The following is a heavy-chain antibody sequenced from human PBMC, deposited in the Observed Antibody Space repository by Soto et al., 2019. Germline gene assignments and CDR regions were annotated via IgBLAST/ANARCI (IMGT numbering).Heavy chain of an antibody. CDR2: MSGSA. V-gene: IGHV4-39*07. CDR1: VDSISTGTYF. J-gene: IGHJ4*02. D-gene: IGHD3-22*01. CDR3: ARGRTIRTRSYYDSSGYRDY. Sequence: SETLSLTCSVSVDSISTGTYFWGWIRQPPGKGLEWIGSMSGSAYYNPSLKSRVTISVDTSKNQFSLKLSSVTAADTAVYYCARGRTIRTRSYYDSSGYRDYWGQGKRGTV.